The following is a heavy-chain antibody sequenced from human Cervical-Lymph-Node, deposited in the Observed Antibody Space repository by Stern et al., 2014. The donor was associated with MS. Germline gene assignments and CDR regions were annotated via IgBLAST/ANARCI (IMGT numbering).Heavy chain of an antibody. D-gene: IGHD5-12*01. CDR1: GFTFSDSY. V-gene: IGHV3-11*01. J-gene: IGHJ3*02. CDR2: ISSSGDTI. CDR3: VRGWEPRQDGPSGHDYDAFDI. Sequence: VQLVEPGGGLVKPGGSLRLSCAASGFTFSDSYMTWIRQTPGKGLEWVSYISSSGDTIKYAESVKGRFTVSRDNAKNSLSLQMSSLRVEDTAVYYCVRGWEPRQDGPSGHDYDAFDIWGQGTMVTVSS.